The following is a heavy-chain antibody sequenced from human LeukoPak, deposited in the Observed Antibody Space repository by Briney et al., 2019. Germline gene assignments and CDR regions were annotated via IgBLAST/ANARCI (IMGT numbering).Heavy chain of an antibody. CDR1: GFTFSDYS. D-gene: IGHD3-10*01. CDR2: INSSSITI. V-gene: IGHV3-48*04. J-gene: IGHJ6*04. Sequence: PGGSLRLSCAASGFTFSDYSRNWVRQAPGKGLEWIAYINSSSITIYHADPVKGRFSISRDNAKNSVYLQMNSLRGEDTALYYCARSYASGPDRYLDVWGKGTTVTVSS. CDR3: ARSYASGPDRYLDV.